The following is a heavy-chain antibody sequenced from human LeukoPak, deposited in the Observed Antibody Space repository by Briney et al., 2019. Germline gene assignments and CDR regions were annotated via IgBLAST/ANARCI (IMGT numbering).Heavy chain of an antibody. Sequence: QAGGALRLSCAASGFTFSSYAMSWVRQAPGKGLEWVSAISGSGGSTYYADSVKGRFTISRDNSKNPLYLQMNSLRAEDTAVYYCAKDLGAKTRIAVAGTVDFQHWGQGTLVTVSS. J-gene: IGHJ1*01. D-gene: IGHD6-19*01. CDR1: GFTFSSYA. V-gene: IGHV3-23*01. CDR3: AKDLGAKTRIAVAGTVDFQH. CDR2: ISGSGGST.